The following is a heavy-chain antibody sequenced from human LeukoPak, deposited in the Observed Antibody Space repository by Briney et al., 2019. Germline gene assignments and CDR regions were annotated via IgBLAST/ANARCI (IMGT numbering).Heavy chain of an antibody. Sequence: SETLSLTCTVSGGSISSSSYYWGWIRQPPGKGLDWIGSIYYSGSTYYNPSLESRVTISVDTSKNQFSLKLSSVTAADTAVYYCARVYSYGSLGDYWGQGTLVTVSS. CDR3: ARVYSYGSLGDY. J-gene: IGHJ4*02. D-gene: IGHD5-18*01. V-gene: IGHV4-39*01. CDR2: IYYSGST. CDR1: GGSISSSSYY.